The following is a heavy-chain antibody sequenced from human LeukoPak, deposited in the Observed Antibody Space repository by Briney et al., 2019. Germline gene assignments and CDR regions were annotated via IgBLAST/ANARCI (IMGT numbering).Heavy chain of an antibody. CDR1: GFTFSSYG. Sequence: GGSLRLSCAASGFTFSSYGMPWVRQAPGKGLEWVAVISYDGSNKYYADSVKGRFTISRDNSKNTLYLQVNSLRAEDTAVYYCAKDSFDWLFWFDPWGQGTLVTVSS. CDR2: ISYDGSNK. D-gene: IGHD3-9*01. V-gene: IGHV3-30*18. CDR3: AKDSFDWLFWFDP. J-gene: IGHJ5*02.